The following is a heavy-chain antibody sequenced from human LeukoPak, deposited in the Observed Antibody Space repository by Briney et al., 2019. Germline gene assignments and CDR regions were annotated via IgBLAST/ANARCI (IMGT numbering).Heavy chain of an antibody. J-gene: IGHJ2*01. CDR1: GGSISSGDYY. CDR2: IYYSGST. V-gene: IGHV4-30-4*08. CDR3: ARGFWYFDL. Sequence: SETLSLTCTVSGGSISSGDYYWSWILQPPGKGLEWIGYIYYSGSTYYNPSLKSRVTIPVATSKNQFSLKLSSVIAADTAVYYCARGFWYFDLWGRGTLVTVSS.